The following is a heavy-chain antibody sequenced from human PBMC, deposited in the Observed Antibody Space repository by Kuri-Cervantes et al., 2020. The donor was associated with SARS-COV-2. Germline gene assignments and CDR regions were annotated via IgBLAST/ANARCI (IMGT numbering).Heavy chain of an antibody. V-gene: IGHV4-34*01. D-gene: IGHD3-22*01. J-gene: IGHJ4*02. CDR3: ARLGEYYDSSGYLFDY. CDR2: INHSGST. CDR1: GGSFSGYY. Sequence: SQTLSLTCAVYGGSFSGYYWSWIRQPPGKGLEWIGEINHSGSTNYNPSLKSRVTISVDTSKNQFSLKLCSVTAADTAVYYCARLGEYYDSSGYLFDYWGQGTLVTVSS.